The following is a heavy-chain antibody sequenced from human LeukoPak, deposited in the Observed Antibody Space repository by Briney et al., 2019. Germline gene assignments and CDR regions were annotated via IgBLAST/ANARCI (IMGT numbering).Heavy chain of an antibody. D-gene: IGHD6-25*01. V-gene: IGHV3-20*04. CDR1: GFTFDDYG. J-gene: IGHJ4*02. CDR2: VNWNGGST. CDR3: ATCMAAIPGGDY. Sequence: PGGSLRLSCAASGFTFDDYGMSWVRQAPGRGLEWISGVNWNGGSTGYADSVKGRFTISRDNAKNSLYLQMTSLRAEDTAVYYCATCMAAIPGGDYWGQGTLVTVSS.